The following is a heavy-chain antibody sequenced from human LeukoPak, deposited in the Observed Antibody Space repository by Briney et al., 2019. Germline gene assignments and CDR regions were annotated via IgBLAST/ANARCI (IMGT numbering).Heavy chain of an antibody. Sequence: PSETLSLTCTVSGASISSYYWSWIRQPPGKGLEWIGDIYYSGSTYYNPSLKSRVTISVDTSKNQFSLKLSSVTAADTAVYYCARVGRVATIWGVFDYWGQGTLVTVSS. CDR1: GASISSYY. CDR2: IYYSGST. J-gene: IGHJ4*02. V-gene: IGHV4-59*12. CDR3: ARVGRVATIWGVFDY. D-gene: IGHD5-12*01.